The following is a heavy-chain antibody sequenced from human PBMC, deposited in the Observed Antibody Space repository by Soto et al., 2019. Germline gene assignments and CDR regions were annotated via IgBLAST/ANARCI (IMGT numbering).Heavy chain of an antibody. J-gene: IGHJ4*02. V-gene: IGHV5-51*01. CDR1: GYSFTNYW. CDR3: GRLYYYGSGSYYPPHFFDY. D-gene: IGHD3-10*01. Sequence: GESLKISCKGSGYSFTNYWVGWVRQMPGKGLEWMAIIYPGDSETRYSPSFQGRVTISADKSISTAFLQWSSLKASDTAIYYCGRLYYYGSGSYYPPHFFDYWGQGTLVTVSS. CDR2: IYPGDSET.